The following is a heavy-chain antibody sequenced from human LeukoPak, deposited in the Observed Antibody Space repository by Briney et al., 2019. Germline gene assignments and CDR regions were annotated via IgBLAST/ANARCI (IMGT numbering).Heavy chain of an antibody. CDR2: ISWNGGST. CDR1: GFTFDDYG. J-gene: IGHJ4*02. Sequence: GGSLRISCAASGFTFDDYGMSWVRHAPGKGLVWVSGISWNGGSTGYADSVKGRFTISRDNAKNSLYLQMNSLRAEDTGLYYCARREYTAFDYWGQGTLVTVSS. CDR3: ARREYTAFDY. V-gene: IGHV3-20*04. D-gene: IGHD6-6*01.